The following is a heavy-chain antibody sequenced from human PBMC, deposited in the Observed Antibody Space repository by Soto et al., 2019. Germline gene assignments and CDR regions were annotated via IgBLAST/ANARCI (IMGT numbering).Heavy chain of an antibody. Sequence: QVQLVQSGAEVKKPGASVKVSCKASGYTFTSYGISWVRHATGQGLEWMGWISAYNGNTNYAQKLQGRVTMTADTSTSNASMELRSLRSDVTAVYSCKRVFIVDCRGQGTPVTVSS. V-gene: IGHV1-18*01. J-gene: IGHJ4*02. CDR3: KRVFIVDC. CDR1: GYTFTSYG. CDR2: ISAYNGNT.